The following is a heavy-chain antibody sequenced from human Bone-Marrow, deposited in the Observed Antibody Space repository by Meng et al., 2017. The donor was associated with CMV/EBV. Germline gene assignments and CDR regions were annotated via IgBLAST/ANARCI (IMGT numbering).Heavy chain of an antibody. J-gene: IGHJ4*02. Sequence: GESLKISCAASGFIFSSYAMSWVRQAPGKGLEWVSAISIGGGGTYYADSVKGRFTISRDNSKNTLYLQMNSLRAEDTAVYYCAKDVDFWSGYPIDDWGQGTLVTVSS. D-gene: IGHD3-3*01. CDR2: ISIGGGGT. V-gene: IGHV3-23*01. CDR1: GFIFSSYA. CDR3: AKDVDFWSGYPIDD.